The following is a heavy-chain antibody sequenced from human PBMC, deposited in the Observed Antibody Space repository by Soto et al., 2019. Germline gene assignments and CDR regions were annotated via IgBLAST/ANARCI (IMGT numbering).Heavy chain of an antibody. CDR1: GFTFSSYS. D-gene: IGHD2-2*01. J-gene: IGHJ6*03. CDR3: ASYCSSTSCYEYYYYYMDV. V-gene: IGHV3-21*06. CDR2: ISSSSSYI. Sequence: EVQLVESGGGLVKPGGSLRLSCAASGFTFSSYSMNWVRQAPGKGLEWVSSISSSSSYIYYADSVKGRFTISRDNAKNSLYLQMNSLRAEDTAVYYWASYCSSTSCYEYYYYYMDVWGKGTTVTVSS.